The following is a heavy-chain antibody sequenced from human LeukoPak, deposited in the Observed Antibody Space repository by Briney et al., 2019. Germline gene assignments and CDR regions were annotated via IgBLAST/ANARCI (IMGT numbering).Heavy chain of an antibody. D-gene: IGHD3-3*01. Sequence: PSETLSHTCAVYGGSFSGYYWSWIRQPPGKGLQWIGEINHSGSTNYNPSLKSRVTISVDTSKNQFSLKLSSVTAADTAVYYCARHLGYDLWSGYYYYFDYWGQGTLVTVSS. CDR2: INHSGST. V-gene: IGHV4-34*01. J-gene: IGHJ4*02. CDR1: GGSFSGYY. CDR3: ARHLGYDLWSGYYYYFDY.